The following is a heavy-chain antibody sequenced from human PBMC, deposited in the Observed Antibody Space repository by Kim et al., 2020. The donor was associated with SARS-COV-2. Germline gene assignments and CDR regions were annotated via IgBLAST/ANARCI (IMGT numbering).Heavy chain of an antibody. J-gene: IGHJ4*01. D-gene: IGHD6-13*01. V-gene: IGHV3-30-3*01. CDR2: ISYDGTRK. CDR3: ARDGERGIAAAGTFDS. Sequence: GRSLRLSCTASGFTFNNYPMHWVRQAPGKGLEWVAVISYDGTRKHYADSVKGRFTISRDNSKNTLYLQMKSHRDDDTSLYFCARDGERGIAAAGTFDSWG. CDR1: GFTFNNYP.